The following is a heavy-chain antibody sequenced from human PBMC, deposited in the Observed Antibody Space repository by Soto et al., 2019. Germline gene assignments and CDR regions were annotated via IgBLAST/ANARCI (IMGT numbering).Heavy chain of an antibody. CDR2: ISGTSIAI. J-gene: IGHJ4*02. CDR1: GFTFKTYS. Sequence: PGGSLRLSCAASGFTFKTYSMNWVRQAPGKGLEWVSYISGTSIAIYYRDSVKGRFTISRDNAKNTLYLQMNSLRDEDTAVYYCATLQLGREEVFDSWGQGTLVTVSS. V-gene: IGHV3-48*02. CDR3: ATLQLGREEVFDS. D-gene: IGHD1-1*01.